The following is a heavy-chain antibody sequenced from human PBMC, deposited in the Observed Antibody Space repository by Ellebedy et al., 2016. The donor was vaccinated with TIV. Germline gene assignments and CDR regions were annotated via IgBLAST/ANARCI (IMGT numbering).Heavy chain of an antibody. D-gene: IGHD5-12*01. Sequence: ASVKVSXXASGYTFTSYDINWVRQATGQGLEWMGWMNPNSGNTGYAQKFQGRVTMTRNTSISTAYMELSSLRSEDTAVYYCARGVRLPFAPEGYWYFDLWGRGTLVTVSS. CDR2: MNPNSGNT. CDR3: ARGVRLPFAPEGYWYFDL. V-gene: IGHV1-8*01. J-gene: IGHJ2*01. CDR1: GYTFTSYD.